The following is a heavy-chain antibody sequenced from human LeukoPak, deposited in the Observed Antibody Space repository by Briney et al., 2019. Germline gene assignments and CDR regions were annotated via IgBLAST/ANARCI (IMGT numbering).Heavy chain of an antibody. D-gene: IGHD5-18*01. CDR2: ISGSGSST. CDR3: ARDQVDTAMVNDY. Sequence: QAGGSLRLSCAASGFTFSNYAMSWVRQAPGKGLEWVSAISGSGSSTYYADSVKGRFTISRDNAKNSLYLQMNSLRAEDTAVYYCARDQVDTAMVNDYWGQGTLVTVSS. CDR1: GFTFSNYA. V-gene: IGHV3-23*01. J-gene: IGHJ4*02.